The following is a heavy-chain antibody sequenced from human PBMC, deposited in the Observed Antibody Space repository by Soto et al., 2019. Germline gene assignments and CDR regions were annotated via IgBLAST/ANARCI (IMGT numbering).Heavy chain of an antibody. CDR1: GFAFNTYT. V-gene: IGHV3-21*01. J-gene: IGHJ4*02. CDR3: VCGDGRGY. CDR2: IGWSGSDM. Sequence: EVQLVESGGGLVKPGGSLRLSCAASGFAFNTYTMNWVRQAPGKGLEWVSSIGWSGSDMYYADSVKGRFTISRDNADNSLYLQMNSLKDEDLAVYYCVCGDGRGYWGQGTLVTVSS. D-gene: IGHD4-17*01.